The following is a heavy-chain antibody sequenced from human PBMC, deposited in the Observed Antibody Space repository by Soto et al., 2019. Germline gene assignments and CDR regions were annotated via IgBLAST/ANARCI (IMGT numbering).Heavy chain of an antibody. CDR3: ARALGYSGYAGMDV. CDR1: GYTFTGYY. CDR2: INAGNGNT. D-gene: IGHD5-12*01. J-gene: IGHJ6*02. V-gene: IGHV1-3*01. Sequence: ASVKVSCKASGYTFTGYYMHWVRQAPGQGLEWMGWINAGNGNTKYSQKFQGRVTITRDTSASTAYMELSSLRSDDTAVYYCARALGYSGYAGMDVWGQGTTVTVSS.